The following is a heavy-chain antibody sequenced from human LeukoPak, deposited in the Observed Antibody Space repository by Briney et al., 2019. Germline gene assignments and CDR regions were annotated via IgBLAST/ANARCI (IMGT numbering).Heavy chain of an antibody. Sequence: GGSLRLSCAASGFTFSDYGMYWVRQAPGKGLEHVSGISSNGIYTYYANSVKGRFTISRDNSKDTLYLQMGSLRAEDMAVYYCARGPTVITFNAFDVWGQGTMVTVSS. J-gene: IGHJ3*01. CDR1: GFTFSDYG. V-gene: IGHV3-64*01. CDR3: ARGPTVITFNAFDV. D-gene: IGHD4-17*01. CDR2: ISSNGIYT.